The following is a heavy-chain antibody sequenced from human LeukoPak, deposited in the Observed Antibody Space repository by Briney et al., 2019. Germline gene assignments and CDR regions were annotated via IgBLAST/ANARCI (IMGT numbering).Heavy chain of an antibody. J-gene: IGHJ3*02. D-gene: IGHD3-3*01. CDR1: GGSISSSSYY. CDR3: ARDAPLSRYYDFWSGYFQASGDDAFDI. Sequence: SETLSLTCTVSGGSISSSSYYWGWIRQPPGTGLEWIGSIYYSGSTYYNPSLKSRVTISVDTSKNQFSLKLSSVTAADTAVYYCARDAPLSRYYDFWSGYFQASGDDAFDIWGQGTMVTVSS. V-gene: IGHV4-39*07. CDR2: IYYSGST.